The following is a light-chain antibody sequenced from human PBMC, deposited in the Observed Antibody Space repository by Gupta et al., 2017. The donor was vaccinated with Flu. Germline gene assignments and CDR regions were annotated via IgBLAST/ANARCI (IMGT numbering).Light chain of an antibody. CDR3: GSYTSTNTRV. V-gene: IGLV2-14*01. J-gene: IGLJ3*02. Sequence: QSALTQPAPLSGSPGQSITISCTGTSSDVGGYHFVSWYQHHPDKAPKLIILEVRNRPSGVSNRFSGSKSGNAASLTISGLQAEDEADYYCGSYTSTNTRVFGGGTKLTVL. CDR1: SSDVGGYHF. CDR2: EVR.